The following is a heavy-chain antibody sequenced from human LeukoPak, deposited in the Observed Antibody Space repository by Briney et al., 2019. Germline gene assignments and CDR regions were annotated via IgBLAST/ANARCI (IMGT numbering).Heavy chain of an antibody. V-gene: IGHV4-4*07. CDR3: ARDYSGGYPGGAVFDY. Sequence: SETLSLTCTVSGGSISSYYWNWIRRPAGKGLEWIGRVYPSGSTNYNPSLKSRVTMSVDTSKNQFSLKLSSVTAADTAVYYCARDYSGGYPGGAVFDYWGQGTLVTVSS. CDR1: GGSISSYY. CDR2: VYPSGST. J-gene: IGHJ4*02. D-gene: IGHD2-15*01.